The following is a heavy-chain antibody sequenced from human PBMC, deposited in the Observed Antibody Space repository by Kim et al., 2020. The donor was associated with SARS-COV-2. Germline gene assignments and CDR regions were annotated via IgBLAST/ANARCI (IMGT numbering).Heavy chain of an antibody. D-gene: IGHD1-20*01. CDR3: AKDQIHNSLDY. J-gene: IGHJ4*02. V-gene: IGHV3-7*01. CDR1: GFSFSNYW. Sequence: GGSLRLSCAASGFSFSNYWMSWVRQAPGKGPEWVANINEDGGETYCVDSVKGRFTISRDNAKNSLYLQMNSLRAEDTAVYYCAKDQIHNSLDYWGQGTLVTVSS. CDR2: INEDGGET.